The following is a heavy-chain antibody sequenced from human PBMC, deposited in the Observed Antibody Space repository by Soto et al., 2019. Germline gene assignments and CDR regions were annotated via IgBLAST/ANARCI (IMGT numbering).Heavy chain of an antibody. D-gene: IGHD2-2*01. J-gene: IGHJ5*02. CDR1: GFTFSSYA. Sequence: PGGSLRLSCAASGFTFSSYAMSWVRQAPGKGLEWVAFVSSDGNNKYYAESVKGRFTISRDNSKNTLFLQVDRLTVDDTAVYYCAKDRVIQLLPIWPDPWGQGTLVTVSS. V-gene: IGHV3-30*18. CDR3: AKDRVIQLLPIWPDP. CDR2: VSSDGNNK.